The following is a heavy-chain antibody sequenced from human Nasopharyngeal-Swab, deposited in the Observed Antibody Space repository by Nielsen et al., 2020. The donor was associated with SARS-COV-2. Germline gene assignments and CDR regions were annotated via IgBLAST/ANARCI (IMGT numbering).Heavy chain of an antibody. V-gene: IGHV3-11*01. CDR3: ARGLRGRTDFDY. CDR2: ISSTGTTM. Sequence: GGSLRLSCAASGFIFSDYYISWIRQAPGKGLEWVSYISSTGTTMYYADSVKGRFTISRDNAKNSLFLEMNSLRAEDTAVYYCARGLRGRTDFDYWGQGTLVTVSP. CDR1: GFIFSDYY. D-gene: IGHD3/OR15-3a*01. J-gene: IGHJ4*02.